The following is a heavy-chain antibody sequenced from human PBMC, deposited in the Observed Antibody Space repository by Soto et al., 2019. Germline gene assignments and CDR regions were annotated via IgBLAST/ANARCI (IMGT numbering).Heavy chain of an antibody. D-gene: IGHD3-10*01. CDR1: GYKFTTYG. V-gene: IGHV1-18*04. J-gene: IGHJ6*02. Sequence: GASVKVSCKASGYKFTTYGISWVRQAPGQGLEWMGWINTYDGNAKYAQKLQGRVTMNTDTSTSIVYMELGSLTSDDTAVYYCARDWDPDFRSRTYYNRYYYGMDVWGQGTTVTVSS. CDR3: ARDWDPDFRSRTYYNRYYYGMDV. CDR2: INTYDGNA.